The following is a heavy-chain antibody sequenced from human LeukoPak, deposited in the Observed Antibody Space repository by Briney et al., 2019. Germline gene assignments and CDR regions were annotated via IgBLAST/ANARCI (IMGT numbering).Heavy chain of an antibody. V-gene: IGHV3-21*01. D-gene: IGHD3-9*01. CDR2: ITSSSASM. J-gene: IGHJ4*02. CDR1: GFTFTTYS. CDR3: ARTYYDILTAYNPYFDY. Sequence: GGSLRLSCAASGFTFTTYSMNWVRQAPGKGLEWVSSITSSSASMYYADSVKGRFTISRDNAKNSLYLQMNSLRAEDTAVYYCARTYYDILTAYNPYFDYWGQGTLVTVSS.